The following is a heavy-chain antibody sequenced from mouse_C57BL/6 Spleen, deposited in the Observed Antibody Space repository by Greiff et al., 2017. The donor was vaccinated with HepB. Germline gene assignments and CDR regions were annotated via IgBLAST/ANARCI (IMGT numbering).Heavy chain of an antibody. V-gene: IGHV1-69*01. CDR2: IDPSDSYT. CDR1: GYTFTSYW. Sequence: QVQLQQSGAELVMPGASVKLSCKASGYTFTSYWMHWVKQRPGQGLEWIGEIDPSDSYTNYNQKFKGKSTLTVDKSSSTAYMQLSSLTSEDSAVYYCARRDPRAMDYWGQGTSVTVSS. J-gene: IGHJ4*01. CDR3: ARRDPRAMDY.